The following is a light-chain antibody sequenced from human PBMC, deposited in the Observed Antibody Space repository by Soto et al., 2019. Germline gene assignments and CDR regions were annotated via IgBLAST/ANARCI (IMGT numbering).Light chain of an antibody. CDR3: QQYYSYSWT. Sequence: IQLTQSPSFLSASVGDRVTITCRASQSITPWLAWYQQKPGKAPKLLIYGVSNLQSGVPSRFSGSGSGTEFTLTISSLQPDDFAIYYCQQYYSYSWTFGQGTKVDIK. V-gene: IGKV1-5*01. CDR1: QSITPW. J-gene: IGKJ1*01. CDR2: GVS.